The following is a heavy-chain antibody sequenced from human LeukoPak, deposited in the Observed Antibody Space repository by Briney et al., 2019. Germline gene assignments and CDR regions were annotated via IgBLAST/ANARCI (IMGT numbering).Heavy chain of an antibody. CDR3: ARDRYYYDSSGGDY. D-gene: IGHD3-22*01. Sequence: SVKVSCKASGGTFSSYAISWVRQAPGQGLEWMGGIIPIFGTANYAQKFQGRVTITADESTSTAYMELSSLRSEDTAVYYCARDRYYYDSSGGDYWGQGTLVTVSS. CDR1: GGTFSSYA. J-gene: IGHJ4*02. V-gene: IGHV1-69*13. CDR2: IIPIFGTA.